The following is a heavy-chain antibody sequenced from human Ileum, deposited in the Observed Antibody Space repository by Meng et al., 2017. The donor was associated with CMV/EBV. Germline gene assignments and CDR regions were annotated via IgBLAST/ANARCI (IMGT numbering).Heavy chain of an antibody. Sequence: GGSLRLSCAASGFTVSSNYMSWVRQAPGKGLEWVSVIYSGGSTYYADSVKGRFTISRDNSKNTLYLQMSSLRVEDTAVYYCATSMLRGLSRSYYPKDVWGQGTTVTVSS. CDR3: ATSMLRGLSRSYYPKDV. CDR1: GFTVSSNY. V-gene: IGHV3-53*01. D-gene: IGHD3-10*01. J-gene: IGHJ6*02. CDR2: IYSGGST.